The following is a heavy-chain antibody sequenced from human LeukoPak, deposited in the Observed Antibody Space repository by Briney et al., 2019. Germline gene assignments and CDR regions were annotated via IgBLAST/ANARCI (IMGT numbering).Heavy chain of an antibody. CDR3: ARSVRRGFNLDY. D-gene: IGHD5-12*01. CDR2: IYYSGST. CDR1: GGSISSSSYY. V-gene: IGHV4-39*01. Sequence: PSETLSLTCTVSGGSISSSSYYWGWIRQPPGKGLEWIGSIYYSGSTYYNPSLKSRVTISVDTSKNQFSLKLSSVTAADTAVYYCARSVRRGFNLDYWGQGTLVIVSS. J-gene: IGHJ4*02.